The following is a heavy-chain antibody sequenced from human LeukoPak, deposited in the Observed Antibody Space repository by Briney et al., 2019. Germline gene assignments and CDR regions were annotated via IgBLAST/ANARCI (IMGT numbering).Heavy chain of an antibody. CDR1: GDSVSSNSAV. Sequence: SQTLSLTCAISGDSVSSNSAVWHWIRQSPSRGLEWLGRTYYRSKWYYDYSVSVRCRMTINPDTSNNQFSLQLSSVTPEDTAVYYCARGGFDAYFNYWGQGTLVTVSS. CDR2: TYYRSKWYY. V-gene: IGHV6-1*01. J-gene: IGHJ4*02. CDR3: ARGGFDAYFNY. D-gene: IGHD3-9*01.